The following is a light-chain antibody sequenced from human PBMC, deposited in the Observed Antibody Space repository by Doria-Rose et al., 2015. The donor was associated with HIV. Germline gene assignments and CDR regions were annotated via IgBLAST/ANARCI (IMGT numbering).Light chain of an antibody. CDR1: QSFSSTY. V-gene: IGKV3-20*01. J-gene: IGKJ1*01. CDR3: HQYGTPWT. CDR2: DGS. Sequence: TQSPGTLSLSPGERATLSCRASQSFSSTYLAWYQQKPGQAPSLLIYDGSTRATGIPDRSSASGSGTDFTLTINRLEPEDFALYYCHQYGTPWTFGQGTKVEI.